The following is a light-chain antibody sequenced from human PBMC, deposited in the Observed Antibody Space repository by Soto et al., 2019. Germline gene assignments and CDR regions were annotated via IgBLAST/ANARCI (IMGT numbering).Light chain of an antibody. CDR2: AVT. CDR3: CSYTTSGTFV. V-gene: IGLV2-14*01. Sequence: QSALTQPASVSGSPGQSITISCTGTSSDIGGYNYVSWYQQHPGKAPKLMIYAVTDRPSGISYRFSGSKSANTASLTISGLQVEDEADYYCCSYTTSGTFVFGTGTKLTVL. J-gene: IGLJ1*01. CDR1: SSDIGGYNY.